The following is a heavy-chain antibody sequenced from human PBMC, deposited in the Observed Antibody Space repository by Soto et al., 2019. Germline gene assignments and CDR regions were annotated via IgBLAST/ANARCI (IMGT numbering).Heavy chain of an antibody. D-gene: IGHD6-19*01. CDR1: GGTFSSYA. J-gene: IGHJ4*02. CDR3: ARDGPYSSGWRRFDY. Sequence: GASVKVSCKASGGTFSSYAISWVRQAPGQGPEWMGGIIPIFGTANYAQKFQGRVTITADESTSTAYMELSSLRSEDTAVYYCARDGPYSSGWRRFDYWGQGTLVTVSS. CDR2: IIPIFGTA. V-gene: IGHV1-69*13.